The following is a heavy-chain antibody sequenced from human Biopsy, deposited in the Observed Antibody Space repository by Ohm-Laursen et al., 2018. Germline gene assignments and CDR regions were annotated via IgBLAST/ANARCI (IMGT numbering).Heavy chain of an antibody. V-gene: IGHV1-24*01. D-gene: IGHD1-1*01. CDR3: AADINVWNVNY. CDR1: GYTLTELS. J-gene: IGHJ4*02. CDR2: FAPENGKT. Sequence: WVNVSRTVSGYTLTELSMHWVRHTPGKGLEWMGGFAPENGKTAYAQNFQARVSLTEDTSTDTAYMELRSLRSEDTAVYYCAADINVWNVNYWGQGTQVTVSS.